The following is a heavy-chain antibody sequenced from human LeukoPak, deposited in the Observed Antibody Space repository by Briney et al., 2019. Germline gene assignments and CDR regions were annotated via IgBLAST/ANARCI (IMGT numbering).Heavy chain of an antibody. J-gene: IGHJ4*02. CDR1: GFNFNNAW. V-gene: IGHV3-15*01. CDR3: TTDLMGGKWIQLFDY. CDR2: SKCKSDGGTT. Sequence: GGSLRLSCAASGFNFNNAWMSWVRQAPGKGREWVGRSKCKSDGGTTDYAAPVKGRFSISIDDSKNTLYLQMNSLKTEDTAVYYCTTDLMGGKWIQLFDYWGQGTLVTVSS. D-gene: IGHD5-18*01.